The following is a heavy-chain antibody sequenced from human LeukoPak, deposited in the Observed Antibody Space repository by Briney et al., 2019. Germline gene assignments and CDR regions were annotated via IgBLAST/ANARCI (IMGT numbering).Heavy chain of an antibody. Sequence: GESLKISCKGSGYSFTKYRISWVRQMPGKGLEWMGRIDPSDSYTNYSPSFQGHVTISADKSISTAYLQWSSLKASDTAMYYCARDYGDYSWFDPCGQGTLVTVSS. J-gene: IGHJ5*02. CDR1: GYSFTKYR. CDR2: IDPSDSYT. D-gene: IGHD4-17*01. CDR3: ARDYGDYSWFDP. V-gene: IGHV5-10-1*01.